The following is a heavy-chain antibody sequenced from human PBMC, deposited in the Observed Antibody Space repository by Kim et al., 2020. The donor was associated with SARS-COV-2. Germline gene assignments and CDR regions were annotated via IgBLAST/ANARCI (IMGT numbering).Heavy chain of an antibody. V-gene: IGHV4-34*01. D-gene: IGHD3-22*01. CDR3: ARGRVRVVRLPYYYYYGMDV. J-gene: IGHJ6*02. CDR1: GGSFSGYY. CDR2: INHSGST. Sequence: SETLSLTCAVYGGSFSGYYWSWIRQPPGKGLEWIGEINHSGSTNYNPSLKSRVTISVDTSKNQFSLKLSSVTAADTAVYYCARGRVRVVRLPYYYYYGMDVWGQGTTVTVSS.